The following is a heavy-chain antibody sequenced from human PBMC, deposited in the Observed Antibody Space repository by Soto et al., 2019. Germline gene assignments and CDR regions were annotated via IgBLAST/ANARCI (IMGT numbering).Heavy chain of an antibody. CDR2: INTYKGDT. V-gene: IGHV1-18*04. CDR1: GYTFRNYA. J-gene: IGHJ5*01. D-gene: IGHD3-3*01. Sequence: QVHLVPSGAEVKEPGASVKVSCKASGYTFRNYAITWVRQSPGQGLDWMGWINTYKGDTNYAHKFQGSVTMTTDTSPSTDYMAVRSLRSHDTAIYYCARDAAFWSGRNLNWFESLGQGTLVTVSS. CDR3: ARDAAFWSGRNLNWFES.